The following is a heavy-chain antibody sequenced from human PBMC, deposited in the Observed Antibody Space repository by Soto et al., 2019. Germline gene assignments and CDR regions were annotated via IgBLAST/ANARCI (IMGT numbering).Heavy chain of an antibody. CDR3: ARDFEDIVVVVAASQNMGFDY. V-gene: IGHV3-7*01. D-gene: IGHD2-15*01. CDR1: GFTFSSYW. Sequence: GGSLRLSCAASGFTFSSYWMSWVRQAPGKGLEWVANIKQDGSNKYYADSVKGRFTISRDNSKNTLYLQMNSLRAEDTAVYYCARDFEDIVVVVAASQNMGFDYWGQGPLVTVSS. CDR2: IKQDGSNK. J-gene: IGHJ4*02.